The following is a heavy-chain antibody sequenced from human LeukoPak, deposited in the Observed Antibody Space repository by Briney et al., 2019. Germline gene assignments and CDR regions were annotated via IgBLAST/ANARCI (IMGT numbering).Heavy chain of an antibody. V-gene: IGHV1-69*06. J-gene: IGHJ3*02. CDR2: IIPIFGTA. CDR1: GGTFSSYA. Sequence: ASVKVSCKASGGTFSSYAISWVRQAPGQGLEWMGGIIPIFGTANYAQKFQGRVTITADKSTSTAYMELSSLRSEDTAVYYCARDLRDFWSGYRDAFDIWGQGTMVTVSS. D-gene: IGHD3-3*01. CDR3: ARDLRDFWSGYRDAFDI.